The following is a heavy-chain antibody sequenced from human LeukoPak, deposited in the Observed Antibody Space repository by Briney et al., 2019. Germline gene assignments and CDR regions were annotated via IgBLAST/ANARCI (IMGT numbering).Heavy chain of an antibody. D-gene: IGHD3-10*01. CDR1: GFTFDDYA. CDR3: AKRSMVRVVQFDAFDL. Sequence: GRSLRLSCAASGFTFDDYAMHWVRQAPGKGLEWVSGISWNSGSICYADSVKGRVTISRDNSKNTLYLQMNSLRVEDTAVYYCAKRSMVRVVQFDAFDLWGQGTIVTVSS. CDR2: ISWNSGSI. J-gene: IGHJ3*01. V-gene: IGHV3-9*01.